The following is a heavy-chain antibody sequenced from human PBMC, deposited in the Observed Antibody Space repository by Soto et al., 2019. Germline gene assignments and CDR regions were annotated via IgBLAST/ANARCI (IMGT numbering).Heavy chain of an antibody. CDR3: AKAGTDPYYDILTGYYMDY. V-gene: IGHV3-30*18. J-gene: IGHJ4*02. CDR1: GFTFSSYG. CDR2: ISYDGSNK. Sequence: GGSLRLSCAASGFTFSSYGMHWVRQAPGKGLEWVAVISYDGSNKYYADSVKGRFTISRDNSKNTLYLQMNSLRAEDTAVYYCAKAGTDPYYDILTGYYMDYWGQGTLVTVSS. D-gene: IGHD3-9*01.